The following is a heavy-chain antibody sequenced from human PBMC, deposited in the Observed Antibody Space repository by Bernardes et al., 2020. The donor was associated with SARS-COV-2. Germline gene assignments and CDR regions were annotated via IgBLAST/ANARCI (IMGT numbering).Heavy chain of an antibody. J-gene: IGHJ6*02. V-gene: IGHV4-39*01. CDR3: AGSSCGIDCYIGGLRSWDYGMDV. Sequence: AESLSLTCTVSGDSISSINYYWGCLPQPPGKGLESIVSRYSSGNSYDNPSLQSRVRSSVDTSKNQFSLRLSFVTAADTALYYCAGSSCGIDCYIGGLRSWDYGMDVWGQGTTVTVSS. CDR1: GDSISSINYY. D-gene: IGHD2-21*01. CDR2: RYSSGNS.